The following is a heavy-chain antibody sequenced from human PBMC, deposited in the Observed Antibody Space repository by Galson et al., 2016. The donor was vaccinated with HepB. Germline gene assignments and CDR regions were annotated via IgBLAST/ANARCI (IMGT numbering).Heavy chain of an antibody. V-gene: IGHV3-7*01. CDR1: GFTFNDYW. D-gene: IGHD4-11*01. CDR2: LSPDGTDK. CDR3: ARVDYTDEGINV. J-gene: IGHJ6*02. Sequence: SLRLSCAASGFTFNDYWMTWVRQAPGKGLEWVANLSPDGTDKRYAGSVKGRFTIPRDNPNNSVFLQMSSLRAEDTALYYCARVDYTDEGINVWGQGTTVTVSS.